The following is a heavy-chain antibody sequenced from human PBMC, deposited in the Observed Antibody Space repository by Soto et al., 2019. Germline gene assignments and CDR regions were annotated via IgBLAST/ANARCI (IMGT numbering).Heavy chain of an antibody. Sequence: GGSLRLSCAASGFTFSSYWMHWVRQAPGKGLVWVSRINSDGSSTTYADSVKGRFTISRDNAKNTLYLQMNSLRAEDTAVYYCARDYSVTSAGKSFYYYGMVVWGQGTTVTVSS. CDR1: GFTFSSYW. CDR2: INSDGSST. V-gene: IGHV3-74*01. CDR3: ARDYSVTSAGKSFYYYGMVV. J-gene: IGHJ6*02. D-gene: IGHD4-4*01.